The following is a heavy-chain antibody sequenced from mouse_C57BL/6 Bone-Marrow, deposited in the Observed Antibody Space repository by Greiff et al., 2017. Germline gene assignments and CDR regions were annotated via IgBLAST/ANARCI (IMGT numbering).Heavy chain of an antibody. Sequence: QVQLQQSGAELARPGASVKLSCKASGYTFTSYCISWVKQRTGQGLEWIGEIYPRSGNTYYNEKFKGKATLTADKSSSTAYMELRSLPSEDSAVYFGAVPHYYGSSYRAWFAYWGQGTLVTVSA. CDR2: IYPRSGNT. J-gene: IGHJ3*01. CDR3: AVPHYYGSSYRAWFAY. D-gene: IGHD1-1*01. CDR1: GYTFTSYC. V-gene: IGHV1-81*01.